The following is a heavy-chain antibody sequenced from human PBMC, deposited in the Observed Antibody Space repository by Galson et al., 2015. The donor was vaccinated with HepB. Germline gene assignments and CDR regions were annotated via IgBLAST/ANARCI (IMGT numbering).Heavy chain of an antibody. CDR1: GGSFSDYY. CDR2: VTHSGTT. Sequence: SETLSLTCAVYGGSFSDYYYTWIRQSPGKGLEWIGQVTHSGTTNYNPSLKSRVTIPVDTSKNQFSLKLSSVTAADTAVYFCARVGVIMFGGAIVVPHFIDYWGQGTLVTVSS. J-gene: IGHJ4*02. V-gene: IGHV4-34*01. CDR3: ARVGVIMFGGAIVVPHFIDY. D-gene: IGHD3-16*02.